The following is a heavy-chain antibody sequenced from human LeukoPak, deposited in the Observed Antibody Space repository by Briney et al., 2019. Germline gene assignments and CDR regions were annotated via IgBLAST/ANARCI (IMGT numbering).Heavy chain of an antibody. J-gene: IGHJ4*02. D-gene: IGHD3-22*01. CDR1: GFTFSNAW. Sequence: GGSLRLSCAASGFTFSNAWMSWVRQAPGKGLEWVSGISGSGDNTYYADSVKGRFTISRDNSKNTLYVQVNSLGTEDTAAYYCAKGSYYDSSGSFYFDYWGQGTLVTVSS. CDR2: ISGSGDNT. CDR3: AKGSYYDSSGSFYFDY. V-gene: IGHV3-23*01.